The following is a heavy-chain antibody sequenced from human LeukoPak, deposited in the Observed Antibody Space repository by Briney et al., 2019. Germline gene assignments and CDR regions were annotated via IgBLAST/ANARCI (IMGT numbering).Heavy chain of an antibody. V-gene: IGHV4-59*01. CDR1: GGSISSYY. Sequence: SETLSLTCTVSGGSISSYYWSWIRQPPGKGLEWIGYIYYSGSTNYNPSLKSRVTISVDTSKNQFSLKLSSVTAADTAVYYCARVAVAGTVGYMDVWGKGTTVTISS. D-gene: IGHD6-19*01. CDR3: ARVAVAGTVGYMDV. CDR2: IYYSGST. J-gene: IGHJ6*03.